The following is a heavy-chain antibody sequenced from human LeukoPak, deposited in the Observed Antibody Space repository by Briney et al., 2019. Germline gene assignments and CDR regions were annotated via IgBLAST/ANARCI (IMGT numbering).Heavy chain of an antibody. D-gene: IGHD6-19*01. Sequence: GASVKVSCKASGGTFSSYAISWVRQAPGQGLEWMGGIIPIFGTANYAQKFQGRVTITADESTSTAYMELSSLRSEDTAVYYCAREGYSSGLKGGYWGQGTLVTVSS. CDR2: IIPIFGTA. CDR3: AREGYSSGLKGGY. V-gene: IGHV1-69*13. J-gene: IGHJ4*02. CDR1: GGTFSSYA.